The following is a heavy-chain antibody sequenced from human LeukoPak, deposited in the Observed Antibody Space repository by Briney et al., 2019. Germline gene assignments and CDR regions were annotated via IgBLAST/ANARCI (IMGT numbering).Heavy chain of an antibody. D-gene: IGHD3-22*01. CDR2: IYYSGST. CDR3: ARNYYDSSGYYYGW. J-gene: IGHJ4*02. V-gene: IGHV4-59*12. CDR1: GGSISSYY. Sequence: SETLSLTCNVSGGSISSYYWSWIRQPPGQGLEWIGYIYYSGSTYYNPSLKSRVTISVDTSKNQFSLKLSSVTAADTAVYYCARNYYDSSGYYYGWWGQGTLVTVSS.